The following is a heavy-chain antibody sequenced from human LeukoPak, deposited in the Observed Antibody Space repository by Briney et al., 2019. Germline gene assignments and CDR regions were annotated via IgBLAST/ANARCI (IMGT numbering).Heavy chain of an antibody. CDR3: ARDGWELRAEYFQH. J-gene: IGHJ1*01. D-gene: IGHD2-15*01. CDR2: ISSSGSTI. Sequence: GGSLRLSCAASGFTFSDYYMSWIRQAPGKGLEWVSYISSSGSTIYYADSVKGRFTISRDNAKNSLYLQMNSLRAEDTAVYYCARDGWELRAEYFQHWGQGTLVTVSS. V-gene: IGHV3-11*01. CDR1: GFTFSDYY.